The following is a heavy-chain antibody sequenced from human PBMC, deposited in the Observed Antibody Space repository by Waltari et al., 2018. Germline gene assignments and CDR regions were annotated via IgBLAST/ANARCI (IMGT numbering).Heavy chain of an antibody. D-gene: IGHD1-26*01. CDR3: AREVGATGSSWFDP. CDR2: IIPIFGTA. Sequence: QVQLVQSGAEVKKPGSSVKVSCKASGGTFRSYATSWVRQPPGQGLEWMGGIIPIFGTANYAQKFQGRVTITTDESTSTAYMELSSLRSEDTAVYYCAREVGATGSSWFDPWGQGTLVTVSS. V-gene: IGHV1-69*05. CDR1: GGTFRSYA. J-gene: IGHJ5*02.